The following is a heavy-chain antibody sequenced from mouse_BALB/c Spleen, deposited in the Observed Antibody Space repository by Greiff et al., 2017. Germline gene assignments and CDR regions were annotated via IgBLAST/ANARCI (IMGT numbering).Heavy chain of an antibody. CDR3: ARSDYRYLFAY. V-gene: IGHV1-4*01. CDR1: GYTFTSYT. Sequence: VQLQQSGAELARPGASVKMSCTASGYTFTSYTMHWVKQRPGQGLEWIGYINPSSGYTNYNQKFKDKATLTADKSSSTAYMQLSSLTSEDSAVYYCARSDYRYLFAYWGQGTLVTVSA. D-gene: IGHD2-14*01. CDR2: INPSSGYT. J-gene: IGHJ3*01.